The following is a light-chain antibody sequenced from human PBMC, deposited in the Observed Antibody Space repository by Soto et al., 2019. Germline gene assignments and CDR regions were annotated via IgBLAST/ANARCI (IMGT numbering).Light chain of an antibody. Sequence: EIVMTQSPATLSVSPGERVTITCRARQSVSSNLAWYQQKPGQAPRLLIYGASTRATGIAARFSGSGSGTEFTLTISSLQSEDFAVYYCQQYNNWPRTFGQGTKVDIK. V-gene: IGKV3-15*01. CDR3: QQYNNWPRT. CDR2: GAS. CDR1: QSVSSN. J-gene: IGKJ1*01.